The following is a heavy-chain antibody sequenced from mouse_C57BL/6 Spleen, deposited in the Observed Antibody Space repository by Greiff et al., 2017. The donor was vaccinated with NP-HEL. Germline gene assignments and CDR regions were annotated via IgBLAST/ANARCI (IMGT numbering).Heavy chain of an antibody. J-gene: IGHJ2*01. CDR1: GFTFSSYA. CDR2: ISDGGSYT. Sequence: EVQVVESGGGLVKPGGSLKLSCAASGFTFSSYAMSWVRQTPEKRLEWVATISDGGSYTYYPDNVKGRFTISRDNAKNNLYLQMSHLKSEDTAMYYCARGRGYSYFDYLGQGTTLTVSS. V-gene: IGHV5-4*01. CDR3: ARGRGYSYFDY. D-gene: IGHD2-14*01.